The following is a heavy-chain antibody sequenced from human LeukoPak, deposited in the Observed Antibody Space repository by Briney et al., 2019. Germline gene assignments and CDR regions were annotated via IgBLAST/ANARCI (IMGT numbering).Heavy chain of an antibody. CDR3: AGIPVFGVVLHQEPV. J-gene: IGHJ6*04. CDR2: FIPILGTA. V-gene: IGHV1-69*10. CDR1: GVTFNDYA. Sequence: GASVKVSCKASGVTFNDYALNWVRQAPGQGLEWMGVFIPILGTANSTQKFRDRVTITADISTNTAYVELSSLRSEDTAVYFCAGIPVFGVVLHQEPVWGKGTTVTVSS. D-gene: IGHD3-3*01.